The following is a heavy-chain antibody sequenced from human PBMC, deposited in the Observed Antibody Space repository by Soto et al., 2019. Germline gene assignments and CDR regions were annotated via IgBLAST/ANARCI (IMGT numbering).Heavy chain of an antibody. D-gene: IGHD2-15*01. J-gene: IGHJ4*02. V-gene: IGHV3-30*18. Sequence: QVQLVESGGGVVQPGRSLRLSCAASGFTFSSYVMHWVRQAPGKGLEWVALISFDGSNKYYADSVKGRFTISRDNSKNTLYLHMNSLRGADTAVYYCAKDSCSGGSCYSFDYWGQGTLVTVSS. CDR3: AKDSCSGGSCYSFDY. CDR1: GFTFSSYV. CDR2: ISFDGSNK.